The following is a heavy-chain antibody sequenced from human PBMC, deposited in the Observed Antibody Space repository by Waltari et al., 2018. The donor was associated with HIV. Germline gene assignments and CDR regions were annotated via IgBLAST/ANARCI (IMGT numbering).Heavy chain of an antibody. CDR1: GYSISSGYY. D-gene: IGHD2-15*01. CDR2: IYHSGST. J-gene: IGHJ4*02. CDR3: AREPGYCSGGSCYRAFDY. Sequence: QVQLQESGPGLVKPSETLSLTCAVSGYSISSGYYWGWIRQPPGKGLEWIGSIYHSGSTYYNPSLKSRVTISVDTAKNQFSLKLSAVTAADTAVYYCAREPGYCSGGSCYRAFDYWGQGTLVTVSS. V-gene: IGHV4-38-2*02.